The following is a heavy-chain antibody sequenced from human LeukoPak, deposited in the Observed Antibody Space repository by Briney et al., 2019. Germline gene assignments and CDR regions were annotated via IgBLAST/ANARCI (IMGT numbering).Heavy chain of an antibody. CDR1: GYTFTSYY. CDR2: INPSGGST. D-gene: IGHD3-9*01. Sequence: ASVKVSCKASGYTFTSYYMHWVRQAPGQGLEWMGIINPSGGSTSYAQKFQGRVTMIRDTSTSTVYMELSSLRSEDTAVYYCARDPLDNYDILTGYYDWYFDLWGRGTLVTVSS. J-gene: IGHJ2*01. V-gene: IGHV1-46*01. CDR3: ARDPLDNYDILTGYYDWYFDL.